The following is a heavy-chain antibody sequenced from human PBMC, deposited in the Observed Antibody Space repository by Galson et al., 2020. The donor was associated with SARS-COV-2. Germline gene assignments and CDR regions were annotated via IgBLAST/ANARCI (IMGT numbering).Heavy chain of an antibody. V-gene: IGHV1-2*02. CDR2: INPNSGGT. Sequence: ASVKVSCNPSGYTFTGHYMHWVRQAPGQGLEWMGWINPNSGGTKYAQKFQGRVTMTRDTSISTAYMELSRLRSDDTAIYCCARAGQSPDYYYYYNLDVWCQGTTVTVSS. D-gene: IGHD3-10*01. J-gene: IGHJ6*02. CDR3: ARAGQSPDYYYYYNLDV. CDR1: GYTFTGHY.